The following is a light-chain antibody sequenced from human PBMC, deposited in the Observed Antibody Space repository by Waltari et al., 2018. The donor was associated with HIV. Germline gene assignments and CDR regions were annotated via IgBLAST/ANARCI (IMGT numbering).Light chain of an antibody. V-gene: IGKV4-1*01. CDR3: QQYYTTLLT. CDR1: QSVLYSSNNKKY. Sequence: DIVMTQSPDSLAVSLGERATINCKSSQSVLYSSNNKKYLAWYQQKPGQPPKLLIYWASTRESGVPDRFSGSGSGTDFTLTISSLQAEDVTLYYCQQYYTTLLTFGGGTKVEIK. J-gene: IGKJ4*01. CDR2: WAS.